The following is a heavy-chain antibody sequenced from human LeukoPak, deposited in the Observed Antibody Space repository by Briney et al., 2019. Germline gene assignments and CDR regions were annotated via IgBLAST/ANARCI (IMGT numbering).Heavy chain of an antibody. CDR3: ANEEVPNDY. J-gene: IGHJ4*02. Sequence: PGGSLRLSCAVSGFTFSSNAMTWVRQAPGKGLEWVSGISISGDVTYYADSVQGRFIISRDNSKNTVYLQMDSLRVDDTAVYYCANEEVPNDYWGQGTLVTVSS. V-gene: IGHV3-23*01. CDR1: GFTFSSNA. CDR2: ISISGDVT. D-gene: IGHD4/OR15-4a*01.